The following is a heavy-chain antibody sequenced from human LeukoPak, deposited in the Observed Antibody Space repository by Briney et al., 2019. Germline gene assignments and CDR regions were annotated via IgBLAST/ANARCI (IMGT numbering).Heavy chain of an antibody. CDR3: ATEMVVAATPGFSGLNWFDP. J-gene: IGHJ5*02. CDR1: GGSFSGYY. D-gene: IGHD2-15*01. Sequence: PSETLSLTCAVYGGSFSGYYWSWIRQPPGKGLEWIGEINHSGSTNYNPSLKSRVTISVDTSKNQFSLKLSSVTAADTAVYYCATEMVVAATPGFSGLNWFDPWGQGTLVTVSS. CDR2: INHSGST. V-gene: IGHV4-34*01.